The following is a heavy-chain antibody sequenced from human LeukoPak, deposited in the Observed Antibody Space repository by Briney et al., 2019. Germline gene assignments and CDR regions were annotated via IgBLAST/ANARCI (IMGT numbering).Heavy chain of an antibody. Sequence: GASVKVSCKASGGTFSSYAISWVRQAPGQGLKWMGGIIPIFGTANYAQKFQGRVTITADESTGTAYMELSSLRSEDTAVYYCARVGYGDYDSYDYWGQGTLVTVSS. V-gene: IGHV1-69*13. CDR3: ARVGYGDYDSYDY. CDR1: GGTFSSYA. D-gene: IGHD4-17*01. CDR2: IIPIFGTA. J-gene: IGHJ4*02.